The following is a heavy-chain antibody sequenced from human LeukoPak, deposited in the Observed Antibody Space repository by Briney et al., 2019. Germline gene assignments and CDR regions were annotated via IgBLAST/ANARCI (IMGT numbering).Heavy chain of an antibody. V-gene: IGHV3-30-3*01. D-gene: IGHD6-19*01. CDR2: ISYDGSNK. CDR1: GFTFSTYA. J-gene: IGHJ3*02. Sequence: AGGSLRLSCAASGFTFSTYAMHWVRQTPGKGLEWVAVISYDGSNKYYADSVKGRFTISRDNSKNTLHLQMNSLRAEDTAVFYCARDRIPVPRTPDAFDIWGQGTLVTVSS. CDR3: ARDRIPVPRTPDAFDI.